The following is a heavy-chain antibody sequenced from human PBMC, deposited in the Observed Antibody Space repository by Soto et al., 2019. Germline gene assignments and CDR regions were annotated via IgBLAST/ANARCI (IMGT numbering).Heavy chain of an antibody. D-gene: IGHD3-10*01. J-gene: IGHJ4*02. CDR1: GGSLSGQY. CDR3: ARIFVWFGVAY. Sequence: CALLGGSLSGQYSGRLRQPPGKGLEWIGEITHSGSTNYNPSLKRRVTISVDTSKNQVTLKRSPVTAAHTAVYYCARIFVWFGVAYSCQGTPITVS. V-gene: IGHV4-34*01. CDR2: ITHSGST.